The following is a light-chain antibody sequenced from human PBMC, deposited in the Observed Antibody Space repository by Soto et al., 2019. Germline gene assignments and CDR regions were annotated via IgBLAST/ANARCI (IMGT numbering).Light chain of an antibody. V-gene: IGKV3-11*01. CDR1: QRIGTY. Sequence: EIVLTQSPATLSLSPGDRATLSCRASQRIGTYLAWYQQKAGQAPSLLIYDTTNRATGIPTRFSGSGSGTDFTLTISSLVPEDFAVYFCQHRSNSPPTWTFGQGTKVEIK. J-gene: IGKJ1*01. CDR2: DTT. CDR3: QHRSNSPPTWT.